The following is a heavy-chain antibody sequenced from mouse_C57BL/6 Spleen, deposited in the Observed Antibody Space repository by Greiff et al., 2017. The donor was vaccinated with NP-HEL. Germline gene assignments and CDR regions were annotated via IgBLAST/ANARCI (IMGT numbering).Heavy chain of an antibody. J-gene: IGHJ3*01. CDR3: ARGSPLGGWFAY. CDR2: INPNNGGT. Sequence: VQLQQSGPELVKPGASVKMSCKASGYTFTDYNMHWVKQSHGKSLEWIGYINPNNGGTSYNQKFKGKATLTVNKSSSTAYMELRSLTSEDSAVYYCARGSPLGGWFAYWGQGTLVTVSA. CDR1: GYTFTDYN. V-gene: IGHV1-22*01. D-gene: IGHD3-3*01.